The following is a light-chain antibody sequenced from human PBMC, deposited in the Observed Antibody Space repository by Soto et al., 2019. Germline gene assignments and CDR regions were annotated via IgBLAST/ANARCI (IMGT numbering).Light chain of an antibody. J-gene: IGKJ5*01. Sequence: DIRVIQSPSSLSASVGDRVTITCRASQSISRYLNWYQQKPGKAPNLLIYVASSLQSEVPSRFSGSGSGTDFTLTITSLQPEDFATYYCQQSYGTPITFGQGTRLEIK. CDR3: QQSYGTPIT. CDR2: VAS. V-gene: IGKV1-39*01. CDR1: QSISRY.